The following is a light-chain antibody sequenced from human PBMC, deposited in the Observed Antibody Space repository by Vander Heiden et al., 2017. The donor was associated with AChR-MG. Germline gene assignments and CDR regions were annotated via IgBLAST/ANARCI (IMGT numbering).Light chain of an antibody. V-gene: IGKV1-5*03. CDR3: QQYNGYPIT. CDR1: QSINSW. Sequence: DIQMTQSPSTLSASVGDRVTITCRASQSINSWLAWYQQRPGKAPKLLIYKASSLESGVPSRFSGSGSGTEFTLTISSLQPDDFATYYCQQYNGYPITFGQGTRLEIK. CDR2: KAS. J-gene: IGKJ5*01.